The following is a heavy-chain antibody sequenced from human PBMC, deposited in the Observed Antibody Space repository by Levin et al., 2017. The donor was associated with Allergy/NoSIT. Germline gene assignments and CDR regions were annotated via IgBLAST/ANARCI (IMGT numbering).Heavy chain of an antibody. CDR3: AKGPRVEKQWLVRVASVGYYGMDV. V-gene: IGHV3-30*18. CDR2: ISYDGSNK. D-gene: IGHD6-19*01. J-gene: IGHJ6*02. Sequence: GESLKISCAASGFTFSSYGMHWVRQAPGKGLEWVAVISYDGSNKYYADSVKGRFTISRDNSKNTLYLQMNSLRAEDTAVYYCAKGPRVEKQWLVRVASVGYYGMDVWGQGTTVTVSS. CDR1: GFTFSSYG.